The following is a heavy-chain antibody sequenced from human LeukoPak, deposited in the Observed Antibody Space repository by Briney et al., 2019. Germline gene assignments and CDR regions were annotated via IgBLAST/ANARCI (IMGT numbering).Heavy chain of an antibody. V-gene: IGHV4-38-2*02. CDR1: GYSISSGYY. D-gene: IGHD3-16*02. Sequence: SETLSLTCTVSGYSISSGYYWGWIRQPPGQGLEWIGSIYHSGSTYYNPSLKSRVTISVDTSKNQFSLKLSSVTAADTAVYYCATELYDYVWGSYRQYYFDYWGQGTLVTVSS. CDR2: IYHSGST. J-gene: IGHJ4*02. CDR3: ATELYDYVWGSYRQYYFDY.